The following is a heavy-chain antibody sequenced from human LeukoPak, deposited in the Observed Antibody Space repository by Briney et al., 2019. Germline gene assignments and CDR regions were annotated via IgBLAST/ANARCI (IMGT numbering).Heavy chain of an antibody. CDR3: ARGRADYYFDY. J-gene: IGHJ4*02. Sequence: GGSLRPSCAASGFTFSGYSMNWVRQAPGKGLEWVSYISSGSSTIYYADSVRGRFTISRDNAKSSLYLQMNSLRAGDTAVYYCARGRADYYFDYWSQGTLVTVSS. CDR1: GFTFSGYS. CDR2: ISSGSSTI. D-gene: IGHD2-21*02. V-gene: IGHV3-48*01.